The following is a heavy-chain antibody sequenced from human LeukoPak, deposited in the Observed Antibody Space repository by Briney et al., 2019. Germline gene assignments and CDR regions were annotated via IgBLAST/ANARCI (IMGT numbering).Heavy chain of an antibody. D-gene: IGHD2-15*01. J-gene: IGHJ4*02. CDR2: IVVISSNT. V-gene: IGHV1-58*02. CDR1: GFTFTSSA. Sequence: SVKVSCKASGFTFTSSAMQWVRQARGQRLEWIGWIVVISSNTAYAQKFQERVTITRDMSTSTAYMELSSLRSEDTAVYYCAAGWVCSGGSCYYYFDYWGQGTLVTVSS. CDR3: AAGWVCSGGSCYYYFDY.